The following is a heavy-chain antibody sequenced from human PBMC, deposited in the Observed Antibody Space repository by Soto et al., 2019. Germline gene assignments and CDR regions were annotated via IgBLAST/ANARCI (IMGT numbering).Heavy chain of an antibody. V-gene: IGHV4-39*01. Sequence: SVPLSLTCPVSGGSISSSSSYWGWIRQPPGKGLEWIGSIYYSGSTYYTPSLKSRVTISVDTSKNQFSLKLSSVTAADTAVYYCACIFSGGYGYGFYYYGMDVWGQGTTVT. CDR1: GGSISSSSSY. D-gene: IGHD5-18*01. CDR2: IYYSGST. J-gene: IGHJ6*02. CDR3: ACIFSGGYGYGFYYYGMDV.